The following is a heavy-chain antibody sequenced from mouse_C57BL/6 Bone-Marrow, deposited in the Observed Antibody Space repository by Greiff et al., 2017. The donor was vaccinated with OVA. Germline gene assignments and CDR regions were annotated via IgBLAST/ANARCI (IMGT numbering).Heavy chain of an antibody. CDR2: IDPSDSYT. CDR1: GYTFTSYW. J-gene: IGHJ3*01. CDR3: ASAVFAY. Sequence: QVQLQQPGAELVKPGASVKLSCKASGYTFTSYWMQWVKQRPGQGLEWIGEIDPSDSYTNYNQKFKGKATLTVDTSSSTAYMQLSSLTSEDSAVYYCASAVFAYGGQGTLFTVSA. V-gene: IGHV1-50*01.